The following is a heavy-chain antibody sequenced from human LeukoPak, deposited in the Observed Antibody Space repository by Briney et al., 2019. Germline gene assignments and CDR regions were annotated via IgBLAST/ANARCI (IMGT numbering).Heavy chain of an antibody. CDR3: ARSITIFGVAGPFDP. D-gene: IGHD3-3*01. CDR2: IFPIFGTA. J-gene: IGHJ5*02. V-gene: IGHV1-69*13. CDR1: GGTFSSYA. Sequence: SVKVSCKASGGTFSSYAISWVRQAPGQGLEWMGGIFPIFGTANYAQKFQGRVTITADESTSTAYMELSSLRSEDTAVYYCARSITIFGVAGPFDPWGQGTLVTVSS.